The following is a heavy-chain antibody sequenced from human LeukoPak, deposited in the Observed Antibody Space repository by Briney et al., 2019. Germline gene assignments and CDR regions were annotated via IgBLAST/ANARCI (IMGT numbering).Heavy chain of an antibody. J-gene: IGHJ4*02. CDR3: ARDSDYHASGHDY. CDR1: GDSITIYY. D-gene: IGHD3-10*01. CDR2: LHSSGTT. V-gene: IGHV4-4*07. Sequence: PSETLSLTCTVSGDSITIYYWSWIRQSAGRGLEWIGRLHSSGTTNHNPYLESRVTMSVDTSKNQFSLMLSSVTAADTAIYYCARDSDYHASGHDYWGQGTLVTVSS.